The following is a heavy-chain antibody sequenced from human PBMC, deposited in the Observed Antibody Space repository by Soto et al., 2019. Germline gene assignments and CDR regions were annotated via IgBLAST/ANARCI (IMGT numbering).Heavy chain of an antibody. CDR3: ATVPYSSGWYQGLDY. D-gene: IGHD6-19*01. CDR1: GFTFSSYE. J-gene: IGHJ4*02. CDR2: ISSSGSTI. V-gene: IGHV3-48*03. Sequence: SGGSLRLSCAASGFTFSSYEMNWVRQAPGKGLEWVSYISSSGSTIYYADSVKGRFTISRDNAKNSLYLQMNSLRAEDTAVYYCATVPYSSGWYQGLDYWGQGTLVTVSS.